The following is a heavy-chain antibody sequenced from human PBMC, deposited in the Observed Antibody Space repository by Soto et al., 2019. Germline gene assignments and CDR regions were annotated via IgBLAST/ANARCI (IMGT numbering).Heavy chain of an antibody. Sequence: EVQLLESGGGLVQPGGSLRLSCAASGFTFSSYAMSWVRQAPGKGLEWVSAISGSGGSTYYADSVKGRFTISRDNSKTTLYLQMNSLRAEDTAVYYCAKGGYSGYDFDYWGQGTLVTVSS. D-gene: IGHD5-12*01. V-gene: IGHV3-23*01. CDR2: ISGSGGST. CDR3: AKGGYSGYDFDY. J-gene: IGHJ4*02. CDR1: GFTFSSYA.